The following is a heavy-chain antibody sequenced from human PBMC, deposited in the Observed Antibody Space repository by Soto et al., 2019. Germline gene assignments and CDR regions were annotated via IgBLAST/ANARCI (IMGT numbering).Heavy chain of an antibody. D-gene: IGHD4-17*01. Sequence: QVQLVESGGGVVQPGRSLRLSCAASGFTFSSYGMHWVRQAPGKGLEWVAVISYDGSNKYYADSVKGRFTISRDNSKNTLYLQMNSLRAEDTAVYYCAKDNSYGDTDYYYYGMDVWGQGTTVTVSS. CDR2: ISYDGSNK. J-gene: IGHJ6*02. CDR3: AKDNSYGDTDYYYYGMDV. CDR1: GFTFSSYG. V-gene: IGHV3-30*18.